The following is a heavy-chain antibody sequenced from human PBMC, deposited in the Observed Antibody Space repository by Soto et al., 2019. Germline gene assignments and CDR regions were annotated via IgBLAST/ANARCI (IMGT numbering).Heavy chain of an antibody. V-gene: IGHV4-59*01. CDR3: ARDNVAGSWYYYYGMDV. Sequence: SETLSLTCTVSGASISRYYWSWIRQPPGKGLEWIGYIYYSGSTNYNPSLKSRVTISVDTSKNQFSLKLSSVTAADTAVYYCARDNVAGSWYYYYGMDVWGQGTTVTVSS. J-gene: IGHJ6*02. CDR1: GASISRYY. CDR2: IYYSGST. D-gene: IGHD6-19*01.